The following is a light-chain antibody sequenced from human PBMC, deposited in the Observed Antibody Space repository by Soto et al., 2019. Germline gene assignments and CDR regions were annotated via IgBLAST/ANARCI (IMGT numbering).Light chain of an antibody. Sequence: DIQMTQSPASLYASVGDRVAITCRASQSISGYLNWYQQKPGKAPELLIYGASRLQSGVPSRFSGSGSGTDFTLTISSLQPEDFATYYCQQSYSFPRTFGGGTKVQIK. V-gene: IGKV1-39*01. CDR1: QSISGY. CDR2: GAS. CDR3: QQSYSFPRT. J-gene: IGKJ4*01.